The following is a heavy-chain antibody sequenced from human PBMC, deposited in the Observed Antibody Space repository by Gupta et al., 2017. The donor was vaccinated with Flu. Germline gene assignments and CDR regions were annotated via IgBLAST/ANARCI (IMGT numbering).Heavy chain of an antibody. J-gene: IGHJ4*02. D-gene: IGHD5-18*01. CDR1: GGSFRGYY. CDR3: ARIRYSYGPLDY. Sequence: QVQLQQWGAGLLKPSETLSLTCAVYGGSFRGYYWSWIRQPPGKGLEWIGEINHSGSTNYNPSLKSRVTISVDTSKNQFSLKLSSVTAADTAVYYCARIRYSYGPLDYWGQGTLVTVSS. CDR2: INHSGST. V-gene: IGHV4-34*01.